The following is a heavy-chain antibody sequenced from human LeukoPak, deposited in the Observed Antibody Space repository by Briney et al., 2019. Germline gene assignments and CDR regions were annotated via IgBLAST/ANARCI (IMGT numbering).Heavy chain of an antibody. CDR2: ISYDGSNK. CDR1: GFTFSSYG. CDR3: AKDLGTTGTTFGVFDY. V-gene: IGHV3-30*18. Sequence: GGSLRLSCAASGFTFSSYGMHWVRQAPGKGLEWVAVISYDGSNKYYADSVKGRFTISRDNSKNTLYLQMNSLRAEDTAVYYCAKDLGTTGTTFGVFDYWGQGTLVTVSS. D-gene: IGHD1-1*01. J-gene: IGHJ4*02.